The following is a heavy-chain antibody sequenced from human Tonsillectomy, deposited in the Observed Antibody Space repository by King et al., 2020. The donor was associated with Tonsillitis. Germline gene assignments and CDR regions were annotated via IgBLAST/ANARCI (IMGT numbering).Heavy chain of an antibody. Sequence: VQLQESGPGLLKPSQTLSLTCVVSGGSISSGDYSWSWIRQPPGKGLEWIGYIYYTESTYYNPYLKSRVTISVDTSKNQFSLKLSSVTAADTAVYYCARDGEDYFDYWGQGTLVTVSS. D-gene: IGHD3-10*01. V-gene: IGHV4-30-4*07. CDR2: IYYTEST. J-gene: IGHJ4*02. CDR3: ARDGEDYFDY. CDR1: GGSISSGDYS.